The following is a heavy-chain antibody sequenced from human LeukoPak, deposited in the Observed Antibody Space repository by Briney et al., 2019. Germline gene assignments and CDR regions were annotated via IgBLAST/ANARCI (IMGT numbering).Heavy chain of an antibody. J-gene: IGHJ4*02. CDR1: GFTFDDYG. CDR2: INWDGSNK. D-gene: IGHD6-6*01. Sequence: PGGSLRLSCAASGFTFDDYGMIWVRQAPGKGLKWVSGINWDGSNKGYADSVKGRFTISRDNAKNSLYLQMNSVRAEDTALYYCARGEGYSSSSLAHYGGQGTLVTVFS. V-gene: IGHV3-20*04. CDR3: ARGEGYSSSSLAHY.